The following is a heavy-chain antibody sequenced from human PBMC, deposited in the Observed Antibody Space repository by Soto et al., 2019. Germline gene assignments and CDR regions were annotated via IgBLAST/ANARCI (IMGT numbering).Heavy chain of an antibody. CDR1: GFTFSSYS. Sequence: GGSLRLSCAASGFTFSSYSMNWVRQAPGKGLEWVSSISSSSSYIYYADSVKGRFTISRDNAKNSLYLQMNSLRAEDTAVYYCARDEYSSSSYFDYWGQGTLVTVSS. CDR3: ARDEYSSSSYFDY. CDR2: ISSSSSYI. V-gene: IGHV3-21*01. D-gene: IGHD6-6*01. J-gene: IGHJ4*02.